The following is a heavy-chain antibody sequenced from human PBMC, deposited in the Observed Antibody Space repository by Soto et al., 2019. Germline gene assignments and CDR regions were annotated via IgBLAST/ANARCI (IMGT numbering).Heavy chain of an antibody. D-gene: IGHD5-18*01. CDR1: GGSFSGYY. CDR3: ARSGYGYDYYYYYGMDV. CDR2: INHSGST. V-gene: IGHV4-34*01. Sequence: SETLSLTCAVYGGSFSGYYWSWIRQPPGKGLEWIGEINHSGSTNYNPSLKSRVTISVDTSKNQFSLKLSSVTAADTAVYYCARSGYGYDYYYYYGMDVWGQGTTVTVSS. J-gene: IGHJ6*02.